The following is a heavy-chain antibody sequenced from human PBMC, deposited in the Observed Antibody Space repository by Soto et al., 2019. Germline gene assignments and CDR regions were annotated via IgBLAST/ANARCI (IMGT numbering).Heavy chain of an antibody. CDR3: ARNVDSSSSTFDY. CDR2: IYYSGST. CDR1: GGSISSGGYY. V-gene: IGHV4-31*03. D-gene: IGHD6-6*01. Sequence: PSETLSLTCTVSGGSISSGGYYWSWIRQHPGKGLEWIGYIYYSGSTYYNPSLKSRVTISVDTSKNQFSLKLSSVTAADTAVYYCARNVDSSSSTFDYWGQGTLVTVSS. J-gene: IGHJ4*02.